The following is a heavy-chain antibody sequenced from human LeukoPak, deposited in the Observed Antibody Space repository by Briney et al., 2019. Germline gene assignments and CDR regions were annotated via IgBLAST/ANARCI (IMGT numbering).Heavy chain of an antibody. Sequence: SETLSLTCTVSGGSISSYYWSWIRQPPGKGLEWIGEIYHSGSTNYNPSLKSRVTISVDTSKNQFSLKLNSVTAADTAVYYCARGFATMVRGVVLDFWGQGTLVTVSS. CDR2: IYHSGST. CDR1: GGSISSYY. V-gene: IGHV4-34*01. J-gene: IGHJ4*02. CDR3: ARGFATMVRGVVLDF. D-gene: IGHD3-10*01.